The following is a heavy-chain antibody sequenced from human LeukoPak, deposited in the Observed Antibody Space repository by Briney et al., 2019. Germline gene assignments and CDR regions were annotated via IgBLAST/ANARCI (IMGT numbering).Heavy chain of an antibody. V-gene: IGHV3-21*06. CDR2: ISSNSGYI. J-gene: IGHJ4*02. CDR1: DFAFYGYS. D-gene: IGHD6-19*01. CDR3: AREIVSSGCLDY. Sequence: GGSLRLSCAASDFAFYGYSMHWVRQAPGKGLEWISTISSNSGYIYYADSVKGRFTISRDNAKNSLYLQVTGLRVEDTALYYCAREIVSSGCLDYWGQGSLVTVSS.